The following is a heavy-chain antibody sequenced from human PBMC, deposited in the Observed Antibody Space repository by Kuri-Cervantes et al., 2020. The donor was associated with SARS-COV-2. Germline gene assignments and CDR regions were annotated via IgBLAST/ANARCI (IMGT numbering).Heavy chain of an antibody. CDR2: ISYEGSNK. CDR1: GFTFNNYG. D-gene: IGHD2-2*01. Sequence: GGSLRLSCAASGFTFNNYGMHWVRQAPGKGLEWVASISYEGSNKHYADSVKGRFTISRDYSRDTLYLQMNSLRAEDTAVYYCARADIVVVPAAMTKGHYFDYWGQGTLVTVSS. CDR3: ARADIVVVPAAMTKGHYFDY. J-gene: IGHJ4*02. V-gene: IGHV3-30*03.